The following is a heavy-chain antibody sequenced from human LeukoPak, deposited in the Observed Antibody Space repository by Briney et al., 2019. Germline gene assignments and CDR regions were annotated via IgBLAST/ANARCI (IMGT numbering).Heavy chain of an antibody. Sequence: PSETLSLTCTVSGGSISSYYWSWIRQPPGKGLEWIGYIYNSGSTNYNPSLKSRVTISVDTSKNQFSLELSSVTAADTAVYYCASHPPYGETLDYWGQGTLVTVSS. CDR2: IYNSGST. D-gene: IGHD4-17*01. J-gene: IGHJ4*02. CDR3: ASHPPYGETLDY. CDR1: GGSISSYY. V-gene: IGHV4-59*08.